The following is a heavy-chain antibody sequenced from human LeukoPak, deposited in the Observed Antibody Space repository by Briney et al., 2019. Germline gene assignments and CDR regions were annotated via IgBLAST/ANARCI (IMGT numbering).Heavy chain of an antibody. D-gene: IGHD6-13*01. CDR3: AKDRLGAAAGFFDY. J-gene: IGHJ4*02. V-gene: IGHV3-23*01. Sequence: GGSLRLSCAASGFTFSSYAMSWVRQAPGKGLEWVSAISGSGGSTYYADSVKGRFTISRDNSNNTLYLQMNSLRADDTAVYYCAKDRLGAAAGFFDYWGQGSLVTVSS. CDR1: GFTFSSYA. CDR2: ISGSGGST.